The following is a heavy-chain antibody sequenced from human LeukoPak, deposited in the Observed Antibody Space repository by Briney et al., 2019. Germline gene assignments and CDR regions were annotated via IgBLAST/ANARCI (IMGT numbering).Heavy chain of an antibody. CDR2: ITGSSTWT. CDR3: ARELVSLGTGYFDL. Sequence: PGGSLRLSCEASGFTFRTYGMTWVRQAPGKGLEWVSGITGSSTWTYYADSVKGRFTISRDNSKNTLHLQMDSLRAEDTAIYYCARELVSLGTGYFDLWRRGTLVTVSS. D-gene: IGHD7-27*01. CDR1: GFTFRTYG. V-gene: IGHV3-23*01. J-gene: IGHJ2*01.